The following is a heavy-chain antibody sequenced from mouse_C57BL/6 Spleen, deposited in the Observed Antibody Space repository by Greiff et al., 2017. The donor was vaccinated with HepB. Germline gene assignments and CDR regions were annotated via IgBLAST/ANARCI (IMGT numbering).Heavy chain of an antibody. J-gene: IGHJ4*01. CDR1: GYTFTSYW. D-gene: IGHD4-1*01. CDR2: IHPNSGST. V-gene: IGHV1-64*01. CDR3: AIANWDCYYAMDY. Sequence: VQLQQSGAELVKPGASVKLSCKASGYTFTSYWMHWVKQRPGQGLEWIGMIHPNSGSTNYNEKFKSKATLTVDKSSSTAYMQLSSLTSEDSAVYYCAIANWDCYYAMDYWGQGTSVTVSS.